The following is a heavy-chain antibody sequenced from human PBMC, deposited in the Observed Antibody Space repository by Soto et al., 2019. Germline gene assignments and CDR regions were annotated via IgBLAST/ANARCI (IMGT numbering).Heavy chain of an antibody. Sequence: QAQVVQSGAQVRKPGSSVKLSCKASEGTFNSYAIAWVRQAPGQGLEWLGGIIPYYNTLNYAQKFQDRVTITADDSTNTVYMELSSLRSDGTGVYFCASGASRWYPSIFESWAQGTLVTVSS. D-gene: IGHD6-13*01. CDR1: EGTFNSYA. J-gene: IGHJ4*02. V-gene: IGHV1-69*01. CDR3: ASGASRWYPSIFES. CDR2: IIPYYNTL.